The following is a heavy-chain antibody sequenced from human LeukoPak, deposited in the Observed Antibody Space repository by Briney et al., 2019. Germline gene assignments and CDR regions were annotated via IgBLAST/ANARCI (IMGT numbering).Heavy chain of an antibody. D-gene: IGHD5-12*01. CDR1: GSSFTISDYA. J-gene: IGHJ4*02. CDR2: IIPVFGRP. CDR3: ARGRGGSIVIVAPYFDS. V-gene: IGHV1-69*05. Sequence: ASAKVSCKPSGSSFTISDYAIVWVRQAPGQGLEWMGGIIPVFGRPDYAPKFQGRLTISTDESTNTAYMQLSSLTSEAPAVYFCARGRGGSIVIVAPYFDSWGQGTLVSVSS.